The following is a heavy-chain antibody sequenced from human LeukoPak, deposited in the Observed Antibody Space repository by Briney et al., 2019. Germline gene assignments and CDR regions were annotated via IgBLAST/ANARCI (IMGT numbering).Heavy chain of an antibody. D-gene: IGHD3-10*01. V-gene: IGHV3-13*01. J-gene: IGHJ3*02. CDR1: GFTFSSYD. CDR2: IGTAGDT. Sequence: GGSLRLSCAASGFTFSSYDMHWVRQATGKGLEWVSAIGTAGDTYYPGSVKGRFTISRENAKNSLYLQMNSLRAGDTAVYYCARPRKPFGFDAFDIWGQGTMVTVSS. CDR3: ARPRKPFGFDAFDI.